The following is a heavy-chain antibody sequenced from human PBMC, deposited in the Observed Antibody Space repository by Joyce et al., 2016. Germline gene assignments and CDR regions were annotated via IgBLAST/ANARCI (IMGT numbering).Heavy chain of an antibody. CDR1: GFIFDDYT. CDR2: ITWDAGSS. D-gene: IGHD6-6*01. V-gene: IGHV3-43*01. J-gene: IGHJ1*01. Sequence: EVQLVDSGGVVVQPGGSLRLSCAASGFIFDDYTMFWVRQPPGKGLEWVSLITWDAGSSDYADSVKDRFTSYRDNSKNSLFLQINSLKTEDTALYYCAKDKYMRSSRESHFHHWGQGTPVIVSS. CDR3: AKDKYMRSSRESHFHH.